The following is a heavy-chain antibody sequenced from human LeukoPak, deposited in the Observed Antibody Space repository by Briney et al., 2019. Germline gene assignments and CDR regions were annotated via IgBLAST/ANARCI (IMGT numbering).Heavy chain of an antibody. J-gene: IGHJ5*02. CDR3: ARSPNGDYWFDP. D-gene: IGHD4-17*01. Sequence: GGSLRLSCAASGFTFSTYAMSWVRQAPGKGLEWVSTIGDSGGSTYYADSVKGRFTISRDNSKNTLYLQMNSLGAEDTAVYYCARSPNGDYWFDPWGQGTLVTVSS. CDR2: IGDSGGST. V-gene: IGHV3-23*01. CDR1: GFTFSTYA.